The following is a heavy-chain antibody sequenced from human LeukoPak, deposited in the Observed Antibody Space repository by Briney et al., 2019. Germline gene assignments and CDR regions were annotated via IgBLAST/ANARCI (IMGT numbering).Heavy chain of an antibody. Sequence: GVSLRLSCAASGFTFNIYVMSWVRQAPGKGLEWVLGVSGGGGSTYYADAVKGRFTISRDNSKNTLYLQMNSLRAEDTAVYYCAKAVAVFDSSGFRRLYFDYWGQGTLVTVSS. D-gene: IGHD3-22*01. CDR2: VSGGGGST. V-gene: IGHV3-23*01. J-gene: IGHJ4*02. CDR3: AKAVAVFDSSGFRRLYFDY. CDR1: GFTFNIYV.